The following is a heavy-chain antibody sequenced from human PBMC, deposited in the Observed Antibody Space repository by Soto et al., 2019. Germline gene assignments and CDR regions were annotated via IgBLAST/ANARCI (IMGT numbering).Heavy chain of an antibody. V-gene: IGHV3-11*06. Sequence: GGSLRLSCVVSGFGFSDYYISWVRQAPGKGLEWIAHISGGNGFTNYAASVRGRFTISRGNAKRSLHLQMNSLRADDTAVYYCARDPNYYGSVTYTSRYYSYPIDVWGQGTTVTVXS. CDR1: GFGFSDYY. D-gene: IGHD3-10*01. J-gene: IGHJ6*02. CDR2: ISGGNGFT. CDR3: ARDPNYYGSVTYTSRYYSYPIDV.